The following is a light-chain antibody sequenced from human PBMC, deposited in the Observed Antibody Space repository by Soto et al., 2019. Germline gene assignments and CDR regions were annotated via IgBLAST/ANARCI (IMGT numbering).Light chain of an antibody. CDR2: WAS. V-gene: IGKV4-1*01. CDR3: QQYYDTPYT. CDR1: QSVLYSSNNKNY. Sequence: DIVMTQSPDSLAVSLGERATINCKSSQSVLYSSNNKNYLAWYQQKPGQPPKLLIYWASTRESGVPDRFSGSGSGTDFTLTISALQAEDVAFYYCQQYYDTPYTFGHGTKLEIK. J-gene: IGKJ2*01.